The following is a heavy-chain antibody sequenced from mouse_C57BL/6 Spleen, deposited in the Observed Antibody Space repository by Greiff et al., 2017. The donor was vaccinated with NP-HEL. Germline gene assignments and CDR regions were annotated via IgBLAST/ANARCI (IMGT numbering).Heavy chain of an antibody. Sequence: QVQLQQSGPELVKPGASVKISCKASGYSFTSYYIHWVKQRPGQGLEWIGWIYPGSGNTKYNEEFKGKATLTADTSSSTAYMQLSSLTSEDSAVYYCAYYYGSSERFAYWGQGTLVTVSA. CDR3: AYYYGSSERFAY. CDR2: IYPGSGNT. CDR1: GYSFTSYY. D-gene: IGHD1-1*01. J-gene: IGHJ3*01. V-gene: IGHV1-66*01.